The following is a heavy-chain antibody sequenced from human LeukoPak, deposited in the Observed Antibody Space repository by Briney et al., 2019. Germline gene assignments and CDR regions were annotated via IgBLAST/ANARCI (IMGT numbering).Heavy chain of an antibody. CDR1: GFTFSSYW. V-gene: IGHV3-7*01. Sequence: GGSLRLSCAASGFTFSSYWMSWVRQAPGKGLEWVANIKQDGSEKYYVDSVKGRFTISRDNAKNSLYLQMNSLRAEDTAVYYCARDQIKNNVDTSFDYWGQGTLVTVSS. CDR3: ARDQIKNNVDTSFDY. D-gene: IGHD5-18*01. J-gene: IGHJ4*02. CDR2: IKQDGSEK.